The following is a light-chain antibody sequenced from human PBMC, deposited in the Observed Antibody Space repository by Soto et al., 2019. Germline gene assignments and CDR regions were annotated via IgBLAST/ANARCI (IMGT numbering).Light chain of an antibody. CDR3: QQYYSYPLLT. CDR1: QTISSW. CDR2: KAS. V-gene: IGKV1-5*03. J-gene: IGKJ4*01. Sequence: DIQMTQSPSTLSGSVGDRVTITCRASQTISSWLAWYQQKPGKAPKLLIYKASTLKSGVPSRFSGSGSGTDFTLTISCLQSEDFATYYCQQYYSYPLLTFGGGTKVEIK.